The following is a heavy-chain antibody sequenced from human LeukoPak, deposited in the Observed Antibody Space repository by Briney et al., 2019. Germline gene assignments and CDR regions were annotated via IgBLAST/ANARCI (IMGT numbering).Heavy chain of an antibody. J-gene: IGHJ6*03. CDR2: IYSGGST. CDR3: ASTRIVGATFTGAYYYYYMDV. V-gene: IGHV3-53*01. Sequence: PGGSLRLSCAGTGFTHLSHYMSWVRQAPGKGLEWVAVIYSGGSTYHAVPVQGRFPIPSHHSKNTLHLPMNSLRAEDTAVYYCASTRIVGATFTGAYYYYYMDVWGKGTTVTISS. CDR1: GFTHLSHY. D-gene: IGHD1-26*01.